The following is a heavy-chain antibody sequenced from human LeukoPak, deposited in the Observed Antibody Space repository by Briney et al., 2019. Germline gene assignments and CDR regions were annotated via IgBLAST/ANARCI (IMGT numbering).Heavy chain of an antibody. V-gene: IGHV3-53*01. D-gene: IGHD6-25*01. J-gene: IGHJ4*02. CDR2: IHSGGKT. CDR1: GFTVSSSY. CDR3: AKGALRYSSCYDY. Sequence: GGSLRLSCAASGFTVSSSYMSWVRQAPGKGLEWVSVIHSGGKTYYADSVKGRFSISRDNSKNTLYLQMNSLRAEDTAMYYCAKGALRYSSCYDYWGQGTPVTVSS.